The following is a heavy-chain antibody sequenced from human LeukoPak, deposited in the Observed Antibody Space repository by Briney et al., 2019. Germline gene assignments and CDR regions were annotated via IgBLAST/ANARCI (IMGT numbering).Heavy chain of an antibody. V-gene: IGHV3-48*01. Sequence: PGGSLRLSCAASGFTFSTYSINWVRQAPGRRLEWISYIDGSGSVIYYADSVRGRFTISRDNAKNSLFLQMDSLRAEDTAVYYCARDPPSVTVPPHYFDYWGQGTLVTVSS. CDR2: IDGSGSVI. CDR3: ARDPPSVTVPPHYFDY. D-gene: IGHD4-11*01. CDR1: GFTFSTYS. J-gene: IGHJ4*02.